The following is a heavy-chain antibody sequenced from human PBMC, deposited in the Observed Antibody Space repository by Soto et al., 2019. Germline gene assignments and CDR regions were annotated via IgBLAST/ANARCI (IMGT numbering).Heavy chain of an antibody. CDR3: AKMSCSSTSCYPNYYYYYGMDV. CDR1: GFTFSSYD. V-gene: IGHV3-30*18. Sequence: PGGSLRLSCAASGFTFSSYDMHWVRQAPGKGLEWEAVISYDGSNTYYADSVKGRFTISRDNSKNTLYLQMNSLRAEDTAVYYCAKMSCSSTSCYPNYYYYYGMDVWGQGTTVTVSS. D-gene: IGHD2-2*01. J-gene: IGHJ6*02. CDR2: ISYDGSNT.